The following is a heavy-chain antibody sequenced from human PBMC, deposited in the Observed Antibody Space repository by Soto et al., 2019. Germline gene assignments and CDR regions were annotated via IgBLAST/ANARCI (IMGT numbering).Heavy chain of an antibody. CDR1: GGTFXXYA. CDR2: IIPIFGTA. V-gene: IGHV1-69*01. Sequence: QVQLVQSGAEVKKPGSSVXVSCKASGGTFXXYAISWVRQAPGQGLEWMGGIIPIFGTANYAQKFQGRVTITADESTSTAYMELSSLRSEDTAVYYCARDRSGSYTTGGVFDYWGQGTLVTVSS. D-gene: IGHD1-26*01. J-gene: IGHJ4*02. CDR3: ARDRSGSYTTGGVFDY.